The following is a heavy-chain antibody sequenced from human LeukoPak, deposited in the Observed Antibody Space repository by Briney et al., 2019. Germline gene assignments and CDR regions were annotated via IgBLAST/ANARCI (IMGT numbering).Heavy chain of an antibody. CDR3: ARGRYSNYDGYYFDY. D-gene: IGHD4-11*01. Sequence: ASVKVSCKASGYTFTSYDINWVRQATGQGLEWMGWMNPSSGNTGYAQKFQGRVTITRNTSISTAYMELSSLRSEDTAVYYCARGRYSNYDGYYFDYWGQGTLVTVSS. J-gene: IGHJ4*02. CDR1: GYTFTSYD. CDR2: MNPSSGNT. V-gene: IGHV1-8*03.